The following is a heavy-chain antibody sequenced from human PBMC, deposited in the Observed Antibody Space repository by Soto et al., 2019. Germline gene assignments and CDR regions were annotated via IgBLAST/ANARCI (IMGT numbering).Heavy chain of an antibody. CDR2: IWYDGSNK. V-gene: IGHV3-33*01. Sequence: QVQLVESGGGVVQPGRSLRLSCAASGFTFSSYGMHWVRQAPGKGLELVAVIWYDGSNKYYADSVKGRFTISRDNSKNTLYLQMNSLRAEDTAVYYCARDRGYSYGYGGYYFEYWGQGTLVTVSS. J-gene: IGHJ4*02. CDR3: ARDRGYSYGYGGYYFEY. D-gene: IGHD5-18*01. CDR1: GFTFSSYG.